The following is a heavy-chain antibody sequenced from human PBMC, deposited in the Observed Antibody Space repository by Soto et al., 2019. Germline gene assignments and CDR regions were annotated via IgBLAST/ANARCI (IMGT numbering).Heavy chain of an antibody. D-gene: IGHD3-16*01. J-gene: IGHJ5*02. V-gene: IGHV1-69*02. Sequence: QVQLVQSGAEVKKPGSSVKVSCKASGGTFSSYTISWVRQAPGQGLEWMGRIIPFPGIANYAQKFRGRVTFTADTSTSTDYMRLRRLSSEETAVYYCQRSRGFSGWGRFDPWGQGTLVTVSS. CDR2: IIPFPGIA. CDR3: QRSRGFSGWGRFDP. CDR1: GGTFSSYT.